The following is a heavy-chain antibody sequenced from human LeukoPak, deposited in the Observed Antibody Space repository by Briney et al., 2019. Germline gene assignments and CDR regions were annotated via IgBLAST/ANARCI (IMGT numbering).Heavy chain of an antibody. J-gene: IGHJ4*02. V-gene: IGHV3-20*01. Sequence: PGGSLRLSCAASGFTFDDYGMSWVRQAPGKGLEWVSGINWNGGSTGYADSVKGRFTISRDNAKNSLYLQMNSLRAEDTALYHCARGAYDFWSGYYFSSFDYWGQGTLVTVSS. CDR1: GFTFDDYG. CDR2: INWNGGST. CDR3: ARGAYDFWSGYYFSSFDY. D-gene: IGHD3-3*01.